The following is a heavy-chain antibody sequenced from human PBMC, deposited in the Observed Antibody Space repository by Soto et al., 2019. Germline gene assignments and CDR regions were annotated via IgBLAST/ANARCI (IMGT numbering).Heavy chain of an antibody. J-gene: IGHJ5*02. CDR3: ARSVFP. CDR1: GGSIITGGYY. CDR2: FYYSGST. Sequence: QVQLQESGPGLVKPSQTLSLTCTVSGGSIITGGYYWNWIRQHPGKGLEWIGYFYYSGSTYYNPSLKSRFTISVNTSKNQFSLKLSSVTAADTAVYYCARSVFPWGQGTLVTVSS. V-gene: IGHV4-31*03.